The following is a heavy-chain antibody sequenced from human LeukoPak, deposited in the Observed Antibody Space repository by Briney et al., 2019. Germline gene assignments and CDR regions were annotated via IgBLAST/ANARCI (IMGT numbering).Heavy chain of an antibody. CDR3: ARDWIAGGLGGWFDP. D-gene: IGHD6-13*01. CDR1: GGSISNDSYY. Sequence: SETLSLTCTVSGGSISNDSYYWGWIRQPPGKGLEWIGSIYYSGSSYYNPSLKSRVTISVDTSKNQFSLNLNSVTAADTAVYYCARDWIAGGLGGWFDPWGQGTLVTVSS. V-gene: IGHV4-39*07. J-gene: IGHJ5*02. CDR2: IYYSGSS.